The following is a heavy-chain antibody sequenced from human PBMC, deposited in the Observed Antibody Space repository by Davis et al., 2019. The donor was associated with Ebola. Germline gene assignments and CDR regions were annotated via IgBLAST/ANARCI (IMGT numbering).Heavy chain of an antibody. Sequence: ASVKVSCKASGYTFTSYAMHWVRQAPGQRLEWMGWINAGNGNTKYSQKFQGRVTITRDTSASTAYMELSSLRSEDTAVYYCARDPSYCGGDCSYYYYMDVWGKGTTVTVSS. J-gene: IGHJ6*03. CDR2: INAGNGNT. CDR1: GYTFTSYA. V-gene: IGHV1-3*01. CDR3: ARDPSYCGGDCSYYYYMDV. D-gene: IGHD2-21*01.